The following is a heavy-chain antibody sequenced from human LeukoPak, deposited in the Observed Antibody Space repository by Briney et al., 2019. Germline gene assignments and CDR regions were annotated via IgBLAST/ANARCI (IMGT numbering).Heavy chain of an antibody. Sequence: GRSLRLSCAASGFTFSSYGMHWVRQAPGKGLEWVAVISYDGSNKYYADSVKGRFTISRDNSKNTLYLQMNSLRAEDTAVYYCARARIQFDAFDTWGQGTMVTVSS. CDR2: ISYDGSNK. D-gene: IGHD5-18*01. CDR1: GFTFSSYG. V-gene: IGHV3-30*03. CDR3: ARARIQFDAFDT. J-gene: IGHJ3*02.